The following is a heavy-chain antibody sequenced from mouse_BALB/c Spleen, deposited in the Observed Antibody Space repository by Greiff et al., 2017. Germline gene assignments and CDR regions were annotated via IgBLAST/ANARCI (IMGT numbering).Heavy chain of an antibody. CDR2: ISDGGSYT. CDR1: GFTFSDYY. D-gene: IGHD3-2*01. Sequence: EVQLQESGGGLVKPGGSLKLSCAASGFTFSDYYMYWVRQTPEKRLEWVATISDGGSYTYYPDSVKGRFTISRDNAKNNLYLQMSSLKSEDTAMYYCARDRTARATSLAYWGQGTLVTVSA. J-gene: IGHJ3*01. V-gene: IGHV5-4*02. CDR3: ARDRTARATSLAY.